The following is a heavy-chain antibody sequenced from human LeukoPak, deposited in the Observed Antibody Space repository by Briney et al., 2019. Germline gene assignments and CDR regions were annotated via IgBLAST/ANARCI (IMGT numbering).Heavy chain of an antibody. D-gene: IGHD6-6*01. V-gene: IGHV1-24*01. Sequence: ASVKVSCKVSGYTLTELSMHWVREAPGKGLEWMGGFDPEDGETIYAQKFQGRVTMTEDTSTDTAYMELSSLRSEDTAVCYCATPTSSIAARRAPPEFDYWGQGTLVTVSS. CDR2: FDPEDGET. CDR1: GYTLTELS. J-gene: IGHJ4*02. CDR3: ATPTSSIAARRAPPEFDY.